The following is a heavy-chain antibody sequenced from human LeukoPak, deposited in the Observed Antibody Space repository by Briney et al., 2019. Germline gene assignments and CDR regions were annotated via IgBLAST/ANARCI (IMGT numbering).Heavy chain of an antibody. CDR2: IYHSGRT. Sequence: SETLSLTCTVSGYSISSGYYWDWIRQPPGKGLEWVGSIYHSGRTYYNPSLKSRVTLSVDTSKNQFSLKLNSVTAAVTAVYYCARGNAFDIWGRGTMVTVSS. V-gene: IGHV4-38-2*02. CDR3: ARGNAFDI. CDR1: GYSISSGYY. J-gene: IGHJ3*02.